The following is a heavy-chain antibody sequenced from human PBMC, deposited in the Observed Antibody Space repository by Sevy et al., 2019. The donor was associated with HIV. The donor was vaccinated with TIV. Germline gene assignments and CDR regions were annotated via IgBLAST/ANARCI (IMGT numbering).Heavy chain of an antibody. CDR3: AKDLYYDTSLFDY. Sequence: GGSLRLSSAASGFTFSIYAMNWVRQAPGKGLEWVSGISGSYNSTYYADSVKGRFTISRDNSKNTLYLQMNSLRAEDTAVYYCAKDLYYDTSLFDYWGQGTLVTVSS. D-gene: IGHD3-22*01. J-gene: IGHJ4*02. V-gene: IGHV3-23*01. CDR2: ISGSYNST. CDR1: GFTFSIYA.